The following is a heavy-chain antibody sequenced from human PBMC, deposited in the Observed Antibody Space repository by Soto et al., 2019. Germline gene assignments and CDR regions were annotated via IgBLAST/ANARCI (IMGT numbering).Heavy chain of an antibody. CDR3: ARDRKYYDSSGYYYSYYYGMDV. D-gene: IGHD3-22*01. Sequence: GGSLRLSCAASGFTFSSYGMHWVRQAPGKGLEWVAVIWYDGSNKYYADSVKGRFTISRDNSKNTLYLQMNSLRAEDTAVYYCARDRKYYDSSGYYYSYYYGMDVWGQGTTVTVSS. CDR1: GFTFSSYG. V-gene: IGHV3-33*01. CDR2: IWYDGSNK. J-gene: IGHJ6*02.